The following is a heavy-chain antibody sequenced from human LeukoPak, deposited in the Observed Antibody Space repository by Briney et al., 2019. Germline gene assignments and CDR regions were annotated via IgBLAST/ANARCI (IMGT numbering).Heavy chain of an antibody. CDR2: ISAYNGNT. CDR3: ATSYTSGLYFDY. CDR1: GYTFANFR. D-gene: IGHD6-19*01. J-gene: IGHJ4*02. Sequence: ASVKVSCKASGYTFANFRISWVRQAPGQGLEWLGWISAYNGNTNYAQKFQGRVTMTTDTSTSTAYMELRSLRSDDTAVYYCATSYTSGLYFDYWGQGTLVTVSS. V-gene: IGHV1-18*01.